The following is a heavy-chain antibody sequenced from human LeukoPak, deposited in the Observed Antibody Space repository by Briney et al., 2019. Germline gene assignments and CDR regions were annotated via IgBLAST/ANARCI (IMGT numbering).Heavy chain of an antibody. CDR2: MYSNGDT. CDR3: ARDSGYSSGWYGGDY. D-gene: IGHD6-19*01. J-gene: IGHJ4*02. Sequence: GGSLRLSCVASGFTVSADYMTWVRQAPGKGLEWVSLMYSNGDTYYAESVKGRFTLSRDNSKNTLYLQMNSLRAEDTAVYYCARDSGYSSGWYGGDYWGQGTLVTVSS. CDR1: GFTVSADY. V-gene: IGHV3-66*01.